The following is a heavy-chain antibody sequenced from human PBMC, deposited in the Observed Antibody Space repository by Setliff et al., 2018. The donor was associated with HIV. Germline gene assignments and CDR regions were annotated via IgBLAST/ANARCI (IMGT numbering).Heavy chain of an antibody. D-gene: IGHD3-16*01. CDR3: VKVGDNADGLDY. CDR1: GYTFNIYA. J-gene: IGHJ4*02. Sequence: EASVKVSCKASGYTFNIYAINWVRQAPGQGLEWMGWINTKTAYPMYARDFTGHFVLSLDTSLTTAFLQINSLKAGDTAMYYCVKVGDNADGLDYWGQGTMVTVSS. V-gene: IGHV7-4-1*02. CDR2: INTKTAYP.